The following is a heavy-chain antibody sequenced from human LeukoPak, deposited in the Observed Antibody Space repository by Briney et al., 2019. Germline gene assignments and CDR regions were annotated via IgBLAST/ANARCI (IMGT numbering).Heavy chain of an antibody. D-gene: IGHD3-22*01. J-gene: IGHJ4*02. CDR2: TYYRSKWYN. CDR1: GDSVSSNSAA. V-gene: IGHV6-1*01. CDR3: ARRSVAYSYDSSGYSPVYYFDY. Sequence: SQTPSLTCAISGDSVSSNSAAWNWIRQSPSRGLEWLGRTYYRSKWYNDYAASVKSRITINPDTSKNQFSLQLNSVTPEDTAVYYCARRSVAYSYDSSGYSPVYYFDYWGQGTLVTVSS.